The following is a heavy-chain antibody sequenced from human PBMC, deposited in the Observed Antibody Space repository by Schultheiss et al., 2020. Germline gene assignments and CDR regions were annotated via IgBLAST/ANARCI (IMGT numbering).Heavy chain of an antibody. CDR3: ARGAPYYYDSSGEIDY. CDR1: GYTFTGYY. D-gene: IGHD3-22*01. J-gene: IGHJ4*02. V-gene: IGHV1-2*02. Sequence: ASVKVSCKASGYTFTGYYMHWVRQAPGQGLEWMGWINPNSGGTNYAQKFQGRVTMTRDTSISTAYMELSRLRSDDTAVYYCARGAPYYYDSSGEIDYWGQGTLVTVSS. CDR2: INPNSGGT.